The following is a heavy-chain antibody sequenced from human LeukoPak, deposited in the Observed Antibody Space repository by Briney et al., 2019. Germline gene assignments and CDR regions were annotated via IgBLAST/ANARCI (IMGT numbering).Heavy chain of an antibody. CDR1: GYTCTSYY. V-gene: IGHV1-46*01. CDR2: INPSGGST. Sequence: GASVKVSCKASGYTCTSYYMHWVRQAPGQGLEWMGIINPSGGSTSYAQKFQGRVTMTRDTSTSTAYMELSSLRSEDTAVYYCATAQIKSYCSSTSCSASGAFDIWGQGTMVTVSS. CDR3: ATAQIKSYCSSTSCSASGAFDI. D-gene: IGHD2-2*01. J-gene: IGHJ3*02.